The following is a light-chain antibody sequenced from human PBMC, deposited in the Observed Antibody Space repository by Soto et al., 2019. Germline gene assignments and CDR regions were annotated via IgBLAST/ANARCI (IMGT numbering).Light chain of an antibody. Sequence: QSVLTQPASVSGSPGQSIAISCTGTSSDVGAYNSVSWYQQYPGKAPKLMIHDVSNRPSGVSDRFSGSKSGNTASLTISGLQAEDEADYYCSSYTSSNSYVXGSGTKVTVL. V-gene: IGLV2-14*01. CDR2: DVS. CDR1: SSDVGAYNS. CDR3: SSYTSSNSYV. J-gene: IGLJ1*01.